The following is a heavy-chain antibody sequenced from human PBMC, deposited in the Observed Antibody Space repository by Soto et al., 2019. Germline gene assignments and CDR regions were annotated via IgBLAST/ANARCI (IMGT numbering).Heavy chain of an antibody. D-gene: IGHD1-26*01. CDR1: GYTFTSYD. Sequence: GASVKVSCKASGYTFTSYDINWVRQATGQGFEYLGWMNPNSGNTDSVKGRFTISRDNSKNTLYLQMNSLRAEDTAVYYCARDLNREFDYWGQGTLVTVSS. J-gene: IGHJ4*02. CDR2: MNPNSGNT. CDR3: ARDLNREFDY. V-gene: IGHV1-8*01.